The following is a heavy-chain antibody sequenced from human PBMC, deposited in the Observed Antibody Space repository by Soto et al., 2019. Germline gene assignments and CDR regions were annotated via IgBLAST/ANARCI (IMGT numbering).Heavy chain of an antibody. Sequence: PGGSLRLSCTASGFSFGDYAMSWVRQAPGKGLEWVGFIRSKVYGGTTEYAASVKGRFTISRDASKSIAYLQMNSLKTEDTGVYYCTSTYGTGYWGQGTLVTVSS. V-gene: IGHV3-49*04. D-gene: IGHD3-10*01. CDR1: GFSFGDYA. CDR2: IRSKVYGGTT. J-gene: IGHJ4*02. CDR3: TSTYGTGY.